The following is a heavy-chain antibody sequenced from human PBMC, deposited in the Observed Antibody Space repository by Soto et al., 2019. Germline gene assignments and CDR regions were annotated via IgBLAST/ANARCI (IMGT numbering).Heavy chain of an antibody. V-gene: IGHV3-21*04. CDR1: GFTFSSYN. D-gene: IGHD2-15*01. Sequence: GGSLRLSCAASGFTFSSYNMNWFRQAPGKGLEWVSSLSSSSSYIYYADSVKGRFTISRDDAKNSLYLQMNSLRAEDTAVYYCAKDRLKIGYCSGGSCPHCYYYYGMDVWGQGTTVTVSS. CDR2: LSSSSSYI. J-gene: IGHJ6*02. CDR3: AKDRLKIGYCSGGSCPHCYYYYGMDV.